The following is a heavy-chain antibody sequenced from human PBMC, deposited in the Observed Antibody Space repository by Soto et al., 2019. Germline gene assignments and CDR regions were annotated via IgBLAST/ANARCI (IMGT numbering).Heavy chain of an antibody. V-gene: IGHV4-39*01. CDR1: GGSIKINSYY. Sequence: QLQLQESGPGLVKPSETLSLTCNVSGGSIKINSYYWGWIRQPPRKGLEWIGSIFHGGKTFYNPSLKSQFTMSVDTSKNNLYLKINSVTAADTAVYYCARQRNYGYEDFYDYWGQGTLVTVSS. J-gene: IGHJ4*02. CDR3: ARQRNYGYEDFYDY. CDR2: IFHGGKT. D-gene: IGHD4-17*01.